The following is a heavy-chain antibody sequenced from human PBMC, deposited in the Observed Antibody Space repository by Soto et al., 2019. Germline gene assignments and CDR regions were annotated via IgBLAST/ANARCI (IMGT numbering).Heavy chain of an antibody. CDR1: GYTLTELS. Sequence: ASVKVSCKVSGYTLTELSMHWVRQAPGKGLEWMGGFDPEDGETIYAQKFQGRVTMTEDTSTDTAYMELSSLRSEDTAVYYCAAVAGVINCSSTSCYIGVWFDPWGQGTLVTVSS. J-gene: IGHJ5*02. D-gene: IGHD2-2*02. CDR2: FDPEDGET. CDR3: AAVAGVINCSSTSCYIGVWFDP. V-gene: IGHV1-24*01.